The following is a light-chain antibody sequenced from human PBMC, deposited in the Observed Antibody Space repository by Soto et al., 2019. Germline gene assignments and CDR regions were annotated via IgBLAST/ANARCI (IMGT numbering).Light chain of an antibody. CDR1: QRVRGY. CDR2: DAY. J-gene: IGKJ4*01. V-gene: IGKV3-11*01. Sequence: EIVLTQSPATLSLSPGERATLSCRASQRVRGYLAWYQQKLVQAPSLLISDAYNRAAGVPARFSGSGSGADFSLTISIREPEDFAVYYCQQRSAWPITFDGVIKLEIK. CDR3: QQRSAWPIT.